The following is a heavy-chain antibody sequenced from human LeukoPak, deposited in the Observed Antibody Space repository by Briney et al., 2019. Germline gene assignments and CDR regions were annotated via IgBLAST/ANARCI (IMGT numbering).Heavy chain of an antibody. J-gene: IGHJ4*02. D-gene: IGHD3-10*01. V-gene: IGHV1-8*01. CDR1: GYTFTSYD. CDR3: ARGPTYYYGSGSYYNFDY. Sequence: GASVKVSCKASGYTFTSYDINWVRQAPGQGLEWMGWMNPNSGNTGYAQKFQGRVTMTRNTSISTAYMELSSLRSEDTAVYYCARGPTYYYGSGSYYNFDYWGQGTLVTVSS. CDR2: MNPNSGNT.